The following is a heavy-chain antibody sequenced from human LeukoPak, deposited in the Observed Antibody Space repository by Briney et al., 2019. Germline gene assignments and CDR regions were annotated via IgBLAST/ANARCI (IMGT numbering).Heavy chain of an antibody. CDR1: GGSISSNNSY. Sequence: PSETLSLTCTVSGGSISSNNSYWGWSRQPPGRGLEWIGSMYYSGSTYYNPSLKSRVNISVDTSKNQFSLKLSSVTAADTAVYYCARSGWFGEASMLWGQGSLVTVSS. CDR3: ARSGWFGEASML. CDR2: MYYSGST. J-gene: IGHJ4*02. D-gene: IGHD3-10*01. V-gene: IGHV4-39*01.